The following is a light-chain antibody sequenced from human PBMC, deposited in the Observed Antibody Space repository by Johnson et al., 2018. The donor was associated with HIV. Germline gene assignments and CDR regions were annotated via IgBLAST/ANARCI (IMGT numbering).Light chain of an antibody. CDR1: SSNIGSNY. J-gene: IGLJ1*01. CDR2: ENN. Sequence: QSVLTQPPSVSAAPGREVTISCSGSSSNIGSNYVSWYQQLPGTAPKLLIYENNKRPSGIPDRFSGSKSGTSATLGITGLQTGDEADYYCGTWDSSLSAGVFGTGTTVIGL. V-gene: IGLV1-51*02. CDR3: GTWDSSLSAGV.